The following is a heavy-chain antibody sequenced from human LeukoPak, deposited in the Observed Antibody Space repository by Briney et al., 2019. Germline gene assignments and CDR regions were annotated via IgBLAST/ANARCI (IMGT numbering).Heavy chain of an antibody. CDR3: ARAHYYDSSGLDF. CDR2: LSSSSSYI. Sequence: PGGSLRLSCAASGFTFSSYSMNWVRQAPGKGLEWVSSLSSSSSYIYYADSVKGRFTISRDNAKNSLYLQMNSLRAEDTAVYYCARAHYYDSSGLDFWGQGTLVTVSS. D-gene: IGHD3-22*01. J-gene: IGHJ4*02. CDR1: GFTFSSYS. V-gene: IGHV3-21*01.